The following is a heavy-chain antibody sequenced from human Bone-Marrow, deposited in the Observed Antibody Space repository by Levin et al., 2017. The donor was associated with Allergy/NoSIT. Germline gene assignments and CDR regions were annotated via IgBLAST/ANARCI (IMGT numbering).Heavy chain of an antibody. D-gene: IGHD3-22*01. J-gene: IGHJ6*02. CDR1: GFTFGDYA. V-gene: IGHV3-9*01. CDR3: VKDNYTSVYFHGMDV. CDR2: ISWSSNDV. Sequence: GGSLRLSCAASGFTFGDYAMFWVRQSPGKGLEWVSGISWSSNDVGYADSVRGRFTISRDNAQNSLYLQMNSLRAEDTALYYCVKDNYTSVYFHGMDVWGRGTAVTVSS.